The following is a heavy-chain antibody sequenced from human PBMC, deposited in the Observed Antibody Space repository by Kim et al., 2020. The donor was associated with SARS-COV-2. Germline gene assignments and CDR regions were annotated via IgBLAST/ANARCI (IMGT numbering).Heavy chain of an antibody. CDR3: VITHCSSITCYNAFDI. CDR2: ISFDGINK. Sequence: GGSLRLSCAASGLTFSNYGMHWVRQAPGKGLEWVAGISFDGINKFYADSVKGRFTISRDNSKNTLYLQMNSLRAEDTAVFYCVITHCSSITCYNAFDIWGQGTMVTVSS. D-gene: IGHD2-2*02. V-gene: IGHV3-30*03. CDR1: GLTFSNYG. J-gene: IGHJ3*02.